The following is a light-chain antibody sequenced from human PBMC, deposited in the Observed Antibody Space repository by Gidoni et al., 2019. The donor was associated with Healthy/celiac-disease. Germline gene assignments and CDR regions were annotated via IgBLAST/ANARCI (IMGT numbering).Light chain of an antibody. CDR2: AAS. CDR3: QQSYSTPYT. V-gene: IGKV1-39*01. J-gene: IGKJ2*01. Sequence: DIQMTQSPSSLSASVGDRVTITCRASQSISSYLNWYQQKPGKAPKLLIYAASSWQSGVPSRFSGSGSGTDFTLTISSLQPEDFATYYCQQSYSTPYTFXQXTKLEIK. CDR1: QSISSY.